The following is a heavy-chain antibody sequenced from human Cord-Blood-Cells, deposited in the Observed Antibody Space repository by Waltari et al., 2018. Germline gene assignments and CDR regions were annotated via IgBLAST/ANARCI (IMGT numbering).Heavy chain of an antibody. D-gene: IGHD3-22*01. CDR2: IIPIFGTA. CDR3: ARVGYDSSGYTTGWFDP. J-gene: IGHJ5*02. Sequence: QVQLVQSGAEVKKPGSSVKVSCKASGGTFSSYAISWVRQAPGQGLEWMGGIIPIFGTANYAQEFQGRVTITADESTSTAYMELSSLRSEDMAVYYCARVGYDSSGYTTGWFDPWGQGTLVTVSS. CDR1: GGTFSSYA. V-gene: IGHV1-69*01.